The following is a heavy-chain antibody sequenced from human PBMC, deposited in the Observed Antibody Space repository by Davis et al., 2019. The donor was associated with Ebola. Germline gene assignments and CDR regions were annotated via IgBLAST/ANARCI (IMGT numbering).Heavy chain of an antibody. V-gene: IGHV1-2*02. Sequence: ASVKVSCKASGYTFTSYAMNWVRQAPGQGLEWMGWINPNSGGTNYAQKFQGRVTMTRDTSISTAYMELSRLRSDDTAVYYCARDLWFDYWGQGTLVTVSS. J-gene: IGHJ4*02. CDR1: GYTFTSYA. CDR3: ARDLWFDY. D-gene: IGHD2-21*01. CDR2: INPNSGGT.